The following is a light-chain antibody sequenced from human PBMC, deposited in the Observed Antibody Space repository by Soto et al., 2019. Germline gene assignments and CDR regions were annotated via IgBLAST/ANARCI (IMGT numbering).Light chain of an antibody. J-gene: IGKJ1*01. V-gene: IGKV1-5*03. CDR2: RAS. CDR3: QQYNSHST. CDR1: QSISIW. Sequence: DIQITKSPSTLSASLGDRFTITCRASQSISIWLAWYQQKPGKAPNLLIYRASSLESGVPSRFSGSGSGTEFTLTISSLQPDNFATYYCQQYNSHSTFGQGTKVDNK.